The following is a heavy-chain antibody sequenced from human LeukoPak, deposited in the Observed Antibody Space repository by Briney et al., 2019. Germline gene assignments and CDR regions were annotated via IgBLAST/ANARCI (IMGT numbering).Heavy chain of an antibody. CDR2: IWYDGSNK. CDR3: ARVDGAMGSLDY. Sequence: SCKASGYTFTVYYMHWVRQAPGKGLEGVAVIWYDGSNKNYVDSVKGRFTISRDNAKNTLYLQMNSLRAEDTAVYYCARVDGAMGSLDYWGQGMLVTVSS. V-gene: IGHV3-33*01. D-gene: IGHD5-18*01. J-gene: IGHJ4*02. CDR1: GYTFTVYY.